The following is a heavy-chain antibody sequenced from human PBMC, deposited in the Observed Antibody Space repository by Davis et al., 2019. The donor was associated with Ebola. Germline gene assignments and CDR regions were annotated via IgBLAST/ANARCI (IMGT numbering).Heavy chain of an antibody. V-gene: IGHV4-39*07. CDR1: GGSISSGGYY. CDR3: ARVVGNYGSWFDP. Sequence: SETLSLTCTVSGGSISSGGYYWSWIRQPPGKGLEWIGEINHSGSTNYNPSLKSRVTISVDTSKNQFSLKLSSVTAADTAVYYCARVVGNYGSWFDPWGQGTLVTVSS. J-gene: IGHJ5*02. D-gene: IGHD1-7*01. CDR2: INHSGST.